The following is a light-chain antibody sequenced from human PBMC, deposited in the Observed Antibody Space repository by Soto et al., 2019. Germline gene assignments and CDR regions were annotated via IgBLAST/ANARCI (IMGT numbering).Light chain of an antibody. CDR2: WAS. CDR1: QSVLYSSNNKNY. V-gene: IGKV4-1*01. CDR3: HTGLT. J-gene: IGKJ4*01. Sequence: DIVMTQSPDSLAVSLGERATINCKSSQSVLYSSNNKNYLAWYQQKPGQPPKLLIYWASTRESGVPDRFSGSGSGTDFTLTISSLQAEDVAVYYCHTGLTFGGGTKVEIK.